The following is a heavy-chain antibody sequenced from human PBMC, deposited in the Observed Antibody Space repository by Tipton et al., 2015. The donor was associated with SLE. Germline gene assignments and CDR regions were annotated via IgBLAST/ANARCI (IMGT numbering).Heavy chain of an antibody. CDR2: IYYSGST. J-gene: IGHJ4*02. D-gene: IGHD6-13*01. V-gene: IGHV4-39*07. CDR3: ARRWVIAVAGLGDYFDY. CDR1: GGSISSSSYY. Sequence: TLSLTCTVSGGSISSSSYYWGWIRQPPGKGLEWIGSIYYSGSTYYNPSLKSRVTISVDTSKNQFSLKLSSVTAADTAVYYCARRWVIAVAGLGDYFDYWGQGTLVTVSS.